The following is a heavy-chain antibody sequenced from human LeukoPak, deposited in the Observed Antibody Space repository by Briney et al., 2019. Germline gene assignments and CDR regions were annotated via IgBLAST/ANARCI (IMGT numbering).Heavy chain of an antibody. CDR1: GFTFSNYW. CDR3: ARDSYYGSGSYSQSSDY. Sequence: GGSLRLSCAAAGFTFSNYWMSWVRQAPGKGLEWVAIIKQDGSEKYYVDSVKGRFAISRDSAKNSLYLQISSLKAEDTAVYYCARDSYYGSGSYSQSSDYWGQGTLVTVSS. V-gene: IGHV3-7*01. D-gene: IGHD3-10*01. J-gene: IGHJ4*02. CDR2: IKQDGSEK.